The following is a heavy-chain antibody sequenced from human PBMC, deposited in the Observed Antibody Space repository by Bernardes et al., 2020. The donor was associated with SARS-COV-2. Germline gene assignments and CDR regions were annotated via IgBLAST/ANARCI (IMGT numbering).Heavy chain of an antibody. CDR1: WFSLSHSGVG. CDR3: AHRRSSGWSNWFDP. Sequence: SGATLSKPTQTLTLTCPFSWFSLSHSGVGVGWIRQPPGTALEWLALIYWDDDKRYSPSLKSRLTIPKDTSKNQVVLTMTNMDPVDTATYYCAHRRSSGWSNWFDPWGQGTLVTVSS. J-gene: IGHJ5*02. CDR2: IYWDDDK. V-gene: IGHV2-5*02. D-gene: IGHD6-19*01.